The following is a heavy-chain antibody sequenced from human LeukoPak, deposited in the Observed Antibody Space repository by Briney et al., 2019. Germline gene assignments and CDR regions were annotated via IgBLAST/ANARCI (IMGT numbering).Heavy chain of an antibody. D-gene: IGHD3-3*01. Sequence: GGSLRLSCAASGFTFSSYWMSWVRQAPGKGLEWVANIKQDGSEKYYVDSVKGRFTISRDNAKNSLYLQMNSLRAEDTAVYYCARWKTEVVGWTYDFWSGYYLLVGFDYWGQGNLVTVSS. J-gene: IGHJ4*02. CDR1: GFTFSSYW. CDR2: IKQDGSEK. CDR3: ARWKTEVVGWTYDFWSGYYLLVGFDY. V-gene: IGHV3-7*01.